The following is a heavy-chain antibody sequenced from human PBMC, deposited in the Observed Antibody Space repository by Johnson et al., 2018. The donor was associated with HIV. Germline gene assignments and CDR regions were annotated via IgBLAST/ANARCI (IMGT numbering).Heavy chain of an antibody. V-gene: IGHV3-15*05. CDR2: IKSESDGGSI. CDR3: TTEGDAFDI. Sequence: VQLVESGGGLVQPGRSLRLSCAASGFTFDDYGMSWVRQGPGKGLEWVGRIKSESDGGSIDYAAPVKGRFTISRDDSKNRLYLQMNSLKIEDTAIYYCTTEGDAFDIWGQGTMVTVSS. J-gene: IGHJ3*02. CDR1: GFTFDDYG.